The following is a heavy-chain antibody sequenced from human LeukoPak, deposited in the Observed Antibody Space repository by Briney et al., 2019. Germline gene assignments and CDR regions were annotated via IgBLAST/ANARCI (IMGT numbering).Heavy chain of an antibody. D-gene: IGHD6-6*01. CDR2: VGFSGGST. J-gene: IGHJ4*02. Sequence: GGSLRLSCAAPGFTFSSYTMSWVRQAPGRGLEWVSVVGFSGGSTYYAGSVKGRFTISRDNSKNTLYLEMNSLRAEDTAVYYCARLPVYSSSALFDYWGQGTLVTVSS. V-gene: IGHV3-23*01. CDR3: ARLPVYSSSALFDY. CDR1: GFTFSSYT.